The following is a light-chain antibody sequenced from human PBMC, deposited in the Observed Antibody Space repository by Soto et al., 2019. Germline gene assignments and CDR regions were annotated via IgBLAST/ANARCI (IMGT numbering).Light chain of an antibody. V-gene: IGLV2-14*01. CDR2: DVT. CDR1: SSDVGGYNY. CDR3: SSHTSSSTLYV. J-gene: IGLJ1*01. Sequence: QSVLTQPASVSGSPGQSITISCTGTSSDVGGYNYVSWYQQHPGKAPKLMIYDVTNRPSGVSNRFSGSKSGNTASLTISGLQADDEADYYCSSHTSSSTLYVFGSGTKLTVL.